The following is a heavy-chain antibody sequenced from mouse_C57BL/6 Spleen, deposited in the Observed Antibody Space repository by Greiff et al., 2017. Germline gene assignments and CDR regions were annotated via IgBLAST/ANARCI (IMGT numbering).Heavy chain of an antibody. J-gene: IGHJ1*03. CDR1: GYSITSGYY. CDR2: ISYDGSN. Sequence: EVKLQESGPGLVKPSQSLSLTCSVTGYSITSGYYWNWIRQFPGNKLEWMGYISYDGSNNYNPSLKNRISITRDTSKNQFFLKLNSVTTEDTATYYCAREEVGREDWYFDVWGTGTTVTVSS. D-gene: IGHD4-1*01. V-gene: IGHV3-6*01. CDR3: AREEVGREDWYFDV.